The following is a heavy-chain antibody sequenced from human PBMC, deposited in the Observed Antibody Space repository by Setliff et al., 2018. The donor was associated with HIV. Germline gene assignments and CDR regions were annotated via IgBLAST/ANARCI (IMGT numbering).Heavy chain of an antibody. CDR1: RFTFSSYA. V-gene: IGHV3-23*01. Sequence: VGSLRLSCAASRFTFSSYAMSWVRQAPGKGLGWVSSISNNGGSTYYADSVKGRFTISRDNSKNTLYLQMNSLRAEDTAIYYCAKDLYRIQLWVAFDYWGQGTLVT. J-gene: IGHJ4*02. CDR3: AKDLYRIQLWVAFDY. D-gene: IGHD5-18*01. CDR2: ISNNGGST.